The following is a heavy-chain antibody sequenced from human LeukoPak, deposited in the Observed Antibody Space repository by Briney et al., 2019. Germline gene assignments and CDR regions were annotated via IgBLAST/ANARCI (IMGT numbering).Heavy chain of an antibody. CDR3: ASPIEVVTATPSFYY. D-gene: IGHD2-21*02. CDR2: ISKNGGTT. V-gene: IGHV3-23*01. J-gene: IGHJ4*02. Sequence: PGGSLRLSCAASGFTFSSYAVNWVRQAPGKGLEWVSGISKNGGTTYYADSVKGRFIISRDNSKNTLYMQMNSLRAEDTAVYYCASPIEVVTATPSFYYWGQGTLVTVSS. CDR1: GFTFSSYA.